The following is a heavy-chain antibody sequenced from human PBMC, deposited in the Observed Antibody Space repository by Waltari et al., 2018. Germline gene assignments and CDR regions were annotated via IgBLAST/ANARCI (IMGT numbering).Heavy chain of an antibody. CDR3: ATLFWSGYYRTNWFDP. V-gene: IGHV1-24*01. J-gene: IGHJ5*02. Sequence: QVQLVQSGAEVKKPGASVKVSCKVSGYTLTELSMHWVRQAPGKGLEWMGGFDPEDGETTHAQKFQGRVTMTEYTSTDTAYMELSSLRSEDTAVYYWATLFWSGYYRTNWFDPWGQGTLVTVSS. CDR1: GYTLTELS. CDR2: FDPEDGET. D-gene: IGHD3-3*01.